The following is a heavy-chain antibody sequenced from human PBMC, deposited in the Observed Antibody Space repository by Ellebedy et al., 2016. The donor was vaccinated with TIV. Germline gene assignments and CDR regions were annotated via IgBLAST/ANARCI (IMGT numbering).Heavy chain of an antibody. CDR1: GLTFSSYG. CDR2: IWYDGSNK. V-gene: IGHV3-33*01. J-gene: IGHJ6*02. D-gene: IGHD6-13*01. Sequence: GESLKISCAESGLTFSSYGMHWVRQAPGKGLEWVAVIWYDGSNKYYADSVKGRFTISRDNSKNTLYLQMNSLRAEDTAVYYCARDEMPPPIAAAGDYYYYGMDVWGQGTTVTVSS. CDR3: ARDEMPPPIAAAGDYYYYGMDV.